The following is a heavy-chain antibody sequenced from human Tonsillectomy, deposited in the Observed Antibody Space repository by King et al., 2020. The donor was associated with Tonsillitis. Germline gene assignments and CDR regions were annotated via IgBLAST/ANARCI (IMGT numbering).Heavy chain of an antibody. CDR3: ARHIYSGYVPFNY. Sequence: LQLQESGPGLVKPSETLSLTCTVSGGSISSSSYYWGWIRQPPGKGLEWIGSIYYSGSTYYNPSLKSRVTISVDTSKNQFSLKLSSVTAADTAVYYCARHIYSGYVPFNYWGQGTLVTVSS. D-gene: IGHD5-12*01. J-gene: IGHJ4*02. CDR1: GGSISSSSYY. CDR2: IYYSGST. V-gene: IGHV4-39*01.